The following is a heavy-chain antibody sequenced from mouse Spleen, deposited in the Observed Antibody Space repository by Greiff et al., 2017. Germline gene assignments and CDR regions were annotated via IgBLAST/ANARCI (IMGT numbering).Heavy chain of an antibody. J-gene: IGHJ4*01. D-gene: IGHD2-4*01. CDR1: GFTFSDYG. Sequence: EVQLVESGGGLVKPGGSLKLSCAASGFTFSDYGMHWVRQAPEKGLEWVAYISSGSSTIYYADTVKGRFTISRDNAKNTLFLQMTSLRSEDTAMYYCARRAWDYDYTYYYAMDYWGQGTSVTVSS. CDR3: ARRAWDYDYTYYYAMDY. CDR2: ISSGSSTI. V-gene: IGHV5-17*01.